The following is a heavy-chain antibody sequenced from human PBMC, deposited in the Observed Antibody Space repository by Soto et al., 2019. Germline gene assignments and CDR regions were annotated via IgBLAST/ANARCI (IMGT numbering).Heavy chain of an antibody. V-gene: IGHV3-23*01. CDR1: GFTFSSYA. CDR2: ISGSGGST. CDR3: AKGGRAFGGVNWFDP. D-gene: IGHD3-16*01. Sequence: EVQLLESGGGLVQPGGSLRLSCAASGFTFSSYAMSWVRQAPGKGLEWVSAISGSGGSTYYADSVKGRFTISRDNSKNTLYLQMNSLGAEDTAVYYCAKGGRAFGGVNWFDPWGQGTLVTVSS. J-gene: IGHJ5*02.